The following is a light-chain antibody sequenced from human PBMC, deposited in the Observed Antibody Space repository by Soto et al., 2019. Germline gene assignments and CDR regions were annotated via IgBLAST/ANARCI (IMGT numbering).Light chain of an antibody. V-gene: IGKV3-15*01. CDR3: QPYKTRPLT. Sequence: MRQHPAELHASAEVCVPLSCRASQGIGDTLAWYQHKPGQTPRLLIYDTSTRATGVPARFRGSRSGPEFTLTSNSLQSEDFAIYYCQPYKTRPLTCGGGTDGRS. CDR2: DTS. J-gene: IGKJ4*01. CDR1: QGIGDT.